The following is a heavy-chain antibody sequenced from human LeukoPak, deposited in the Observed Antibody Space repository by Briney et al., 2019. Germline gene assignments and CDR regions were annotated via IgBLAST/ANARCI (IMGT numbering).Heavy chain of an antibody. D-gene: IGHD3-10*01. CDR1: GGSINDSY. V-gene: IGHV4-59*01. CDR2: IYYRGST. J-gene: IGHJ4*02. CDR3: TRDIGLGSYYIPLSFDY. Sequence: SETLSLTCTVSGGSINDSYWSWIRQPPGKGLEWIGYIYYRGSTNYNPSLKSRVAISVDTSNNHFSLKLKSLRAADSAMYYCTRDIGLGSYYIPLSFDYWGQGTLVTVSS.